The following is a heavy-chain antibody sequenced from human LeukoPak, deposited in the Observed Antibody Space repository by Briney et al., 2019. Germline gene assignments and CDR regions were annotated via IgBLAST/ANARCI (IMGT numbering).Heavy chain of an antibody. Sequence: GGSLRLSCAASGFTVSSNYMSWVRQAPGKGLEWVSVLYSGGSTYYADSVKGRFTISRDNSKNTLYLQMNSLRAEDTAVYYCAREWGFYDILTGYRYWYFDLWGRGTLVTVSS. J-gene: IGHJ2*01. D-gene: IGHD3-9*01. CDR1: GFTVSSNY. CDR3: AREWGFYDILTGYRYWYFDL. CDR2: LYSGGST. V-gene: IGHV3-66*01.